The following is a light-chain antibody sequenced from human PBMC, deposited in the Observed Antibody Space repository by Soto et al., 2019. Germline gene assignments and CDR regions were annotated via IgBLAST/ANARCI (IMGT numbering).Light chain of an antibody. CDR2: EVT. V-gene: IGLV2-23*02. Sequence: QSVLTQPASVSGSPGQSITISCSGTSSDVGTYNLVSWYQQYPGKAPRLMIYEVTKRPSGVSNRFSGSKSGNTASLTISGLQLEDEADYYSCSYAGSSSSIFGTGTKVTVL. J-gene: IGLJ1*01. CDR3: CSYAGSSSSI. CDR1: SSDVGTYNL.